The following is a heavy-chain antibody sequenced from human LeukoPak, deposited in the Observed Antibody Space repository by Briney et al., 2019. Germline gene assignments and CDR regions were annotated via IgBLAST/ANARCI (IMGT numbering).Heavy chain of an antibody. V-gene: IGHV1-2*02. D-gene: IGHD5-18*01. J-gene: IGHJ4*02. CDR3: ARGDGYSYGWNFDY. Sequence: ASVKVSCKASGYTFTGHYMHWVRQAPGQGLEWMGWINPNGGGTNYAQKFQGGVTMTRDTSISTVYMELSRLRSDDSAVYYCARGDGYSYGWNFDYWGQGTLVTVSS. CDR1: GYTFTGHY. CDR2: INPNGGGT.